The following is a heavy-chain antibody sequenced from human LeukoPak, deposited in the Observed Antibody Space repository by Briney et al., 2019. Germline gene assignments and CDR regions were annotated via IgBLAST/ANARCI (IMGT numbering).Heavy chain of an antibody. CDR2: IYTSGST. J-gene: IGHJ5*02. D-gene: IGHD6-13*01. CDR3: ARDSGIAAAGTTP. V-gene: IGHV4-61*02. Sequence: SETLSLTCTVSGGSISSSSYYWNWIRQPAGKGLEWIGRIYTSGSTNYNPSLKSRVTISVDTSKNQFSLKLSSVTAADTAVYYCARDSGIAAAGTTPWGQGTLVSVSS. CDR1: GGSISSSSYY.